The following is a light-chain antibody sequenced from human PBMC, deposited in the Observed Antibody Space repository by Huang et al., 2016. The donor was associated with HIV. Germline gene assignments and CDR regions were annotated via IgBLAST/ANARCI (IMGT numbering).Light chain of an antibody. CDR1: LSISSW. Sequence: DIQMTQPPSTLSASVGDRVTITCRASLSISSWLAWYQQKPGKAPKRLIYKASSLERGGPSRFSGSGSGTEFTLTISSLQPDDFVTYYCQQYTTYLPTFGQGTKLEIK. V-gene: IGKV1-5*03. CDR2: KAS. J-gene: IGKJ2*01. CDR3: QQYTTYLPT.